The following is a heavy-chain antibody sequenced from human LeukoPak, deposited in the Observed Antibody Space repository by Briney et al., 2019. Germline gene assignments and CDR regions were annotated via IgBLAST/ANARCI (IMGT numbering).Heavy chain of an antibody. CDR1: GYTFIGYY. CDR2: INPNSGGT. Sequence: ASVKVSCKASGYTFIGYYIHWVRQAPGQGLEWMGWINPNSGGTHYGQKFQGRVTMARDTSITTAYMELSRLRSEDTAVYYCARGAYYYDSSGLLPEAFDYWGQGTLVTVSS. J-gene: IGHJ4*02. V-gene: IGHV1-2*02. CDR3: ARGAYYYDSSGLLPEAFDY. D-gene: IGHD3-22*01.